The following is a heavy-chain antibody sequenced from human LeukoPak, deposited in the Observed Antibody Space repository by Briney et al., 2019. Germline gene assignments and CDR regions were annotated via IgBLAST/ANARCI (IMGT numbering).Heavy chain of an antibody. D-gene: IGHD6-13*01. J-gene: IGHJ5*02. V-gene: IGHV3-66*02. Sequence: GGSLRLSCAASGFTVSTNYMTWVRQAPGKGLEWVSVIYSGGDTYYADSVKGRFTISRDNSKNTLYLQMNSLRAEDTAVYYCARGSSSWYENWFDPWGQGTLVTVSS. CDR1: GFTVSTNY. CDR3: ARGSSSWYENWFDP. CDR2: IYSGGDT.